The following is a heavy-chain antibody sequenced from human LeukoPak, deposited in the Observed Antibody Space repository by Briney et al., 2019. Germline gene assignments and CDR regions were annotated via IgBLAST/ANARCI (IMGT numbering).Heavy chain of an antibody. J-gene: IGHJ4*02. Sequence: GGSLRLSCATSGFSFSSYWMSWVRLTPGKGPEWVANIREDGTEKYYVDSVKGRFTISRDNAKNSLYLQMNNLRAEDTAVYYCARDRAYSTFDFWGQGTLVAVSS. CDR2: IREDGTEK. D-gene: IGHD4-11*01. CDR1: GFSFSSYW. V-gene: IGHV3-7*01. CDR3: ARDRAYSTFDF.